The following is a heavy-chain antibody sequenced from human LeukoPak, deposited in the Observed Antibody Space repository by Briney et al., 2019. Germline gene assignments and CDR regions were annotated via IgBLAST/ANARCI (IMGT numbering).Heavy chain of an antibody. CDR3: ARATYQNYDYVH. CDR1: GGSISSYY. J-gene: IGHJ4*02. D-gene: IGHD3-16*01. Sequence: SETLSLTCTVSGGSISSYYWSWIRQPPGKGLEWIGYIYFTGSTNYNPSLKSRVTMSVDTPNNQFSLKLSSVTAADTAVYYCARATYQNYDYVHWGQGTLVTVSS. V-gene: IGHV4-59*12. CDR2: IYFTGST.